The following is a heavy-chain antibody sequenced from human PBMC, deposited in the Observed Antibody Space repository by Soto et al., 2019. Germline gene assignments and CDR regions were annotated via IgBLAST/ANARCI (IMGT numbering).Heavy chain of an antibody. CDR3: AREGGNYYYFAMDV. Sequence: VQLQESGPGLVEPSQTLSLICSVSGASITSGGFHWNWVRQRPGKGLEWIGYIYASGSTYSKPSLDSPISCSYDTTKNQGSLGLIALTAADTAVYYCAREGGNYYYFAMDVWGQGTTVIVSS. V-gene: IGHV4-31*01. CDR1: GASITSGGFH. D-gene: IGHD3-10*01. J-gene: IGHJ6*02. CDR2: IYASGST.